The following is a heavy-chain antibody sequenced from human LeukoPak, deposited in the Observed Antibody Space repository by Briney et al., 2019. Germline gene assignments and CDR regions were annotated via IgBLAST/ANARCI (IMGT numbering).Heavy chain of an antibody. CDR3: ARVFTVTTPNYYYYYMDV. J-gene: IGHJ6*03. CDR2: IYYSGST. CDR1: GGSISSYY. Sequence: SETLSLTCTVSGGSISSYYWSWIRQPPGKGLEWIGYIYYSGSTNYNPSLKSRVTISVDTSKNQFSLKLSSVTAADTAVYYCARVFTVTTPNYYYYYMDVWGKGTTVTVSS. D-gene: IGHD4-11*01. V-gene: IGHV4-59*01.